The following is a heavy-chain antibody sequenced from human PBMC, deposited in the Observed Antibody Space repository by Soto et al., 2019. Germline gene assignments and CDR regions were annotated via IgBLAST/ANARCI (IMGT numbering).Heavy chain of an antibody. CDR1: GYTFTSYY. V-gene: IGHV1-46*01. CDR3: ATKEGGHGMDV. Sequence: QVQLVQSGAEVKKPGASVKVSCKASGYTFTSYYMHWVRQAPGQGLEWMGIINPSGGSTSYAQKFQGRVTMTRDTSTSTVYMELSSLRSEDTAVYYFATKEGGHGMDVWGQGTTVTVSS. D-gene: IGHD3-16*01. CDR2: INPSGGST. J-gene: IGHJ6*02.